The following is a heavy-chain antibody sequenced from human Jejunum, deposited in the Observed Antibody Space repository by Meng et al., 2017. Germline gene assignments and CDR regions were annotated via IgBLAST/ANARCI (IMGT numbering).Heavy chain of an antibody. Sequence: VRLRGSGPGLVRPSETLSLTCTVSGGSVSSGFYYWSWIRQPPGKGLEWIGYISDSGTTNYNPSLKSRVTMSVDTSKNHFSLKLTSVTAADTAVYFCARDSETYPTYFDYWGQGTLVTVSS. J-gene: IGHJ4*02. D-gene: IGHD5-24*01. CDR3: ARDSETYPTYFDY. CDR2: ISDSGTT. CDR1: GGSVSSGFYY. V-gene: IGHV4-61*03.